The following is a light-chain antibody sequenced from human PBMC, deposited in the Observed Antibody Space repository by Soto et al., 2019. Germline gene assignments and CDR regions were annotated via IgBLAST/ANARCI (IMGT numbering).Light chain of an antibody. Sequence: QLVLTQSPSASASLGASVKLTCTLSSGHSSYAIAWHQQQPEKGPRYLMKLNSDGSHSKGDGIPDRFSGSSSGAERYLTIPSLQSEDEADYHCQTWGTGVVFGGGTKLTVL. CDR1: SGHSSYA. CDR2: LNSDGSH. V-gene: IGLV4-69*01. CDR3: QTWGTGVV. J-gene: IGLJ2*01.